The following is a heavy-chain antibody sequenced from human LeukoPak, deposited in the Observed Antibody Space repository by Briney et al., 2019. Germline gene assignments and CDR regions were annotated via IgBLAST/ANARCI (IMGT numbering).Heavy chain of an antibody. J-gene: IGHJ4*02. D-gene: IGHD5-18*01. Sequence: SETLSLTCTVSGGSTSSYYWSWIRQPPGKGLEWIGYIYYSGSTNYNPSLKSRVTISVDTSKNQFSLKLSSVTAADTAVYYCAMLQRGYSYVFDYWGQGTLVTVSS. CDR3: AMLQRGYSYVFDY. V-gene: IGHV4-59*01. CDR2: IYYSGST. CDR1: GGSTSSYY.